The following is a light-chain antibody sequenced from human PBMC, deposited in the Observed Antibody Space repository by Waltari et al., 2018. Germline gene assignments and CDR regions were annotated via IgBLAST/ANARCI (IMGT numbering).Light chain of an antibody. CDR3: AAWDDSLNGWV. CDR2: SNN. V-gene: IGLV1-44*01. CDR1: SSNIGSNP. J-gene: IGLJ3*02. Sequence: QSVVTQPPSASGTPGQRVTISCSGTSSNIGSNPVNWYQQLPGAAPKLLIYSNNQRPSGVPDRFSGSKSDTSASLAISGLQSGDEADYYCAAWDDSLNGWVFGGGTKLTVL.